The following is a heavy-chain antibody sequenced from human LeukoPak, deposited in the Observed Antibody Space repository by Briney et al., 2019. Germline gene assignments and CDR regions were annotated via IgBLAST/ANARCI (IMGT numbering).Heavy chain of an antibody. V-gene: IGHV3-23*01. CDR1: GFTFSSYA. J-gene: IGHJ6*02. Sequence: GGSLRLSCAASGFTFSSYAMSWVRQAPGKGLEWVSAISGSGGSTYYADSVKGRFTISKDNAKNSLYLQMNSLRAEDTALYHCARNNGMDVWGQGTTVIVSS. CDR2: ISGSGGST. CDR3: ARNNGMDV.